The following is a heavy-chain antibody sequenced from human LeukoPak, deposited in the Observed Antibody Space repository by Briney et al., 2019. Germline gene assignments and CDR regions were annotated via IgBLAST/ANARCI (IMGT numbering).Heavy chain of an antibody. Sequence: GASVKVSCKASGYTFTSYDINWVRQATGQGLEWMGWMNPNSGNTGYAQKFQGRVTMTRDTSTSTVYMELSSLRSEDTGVYYCARGFDTTMGIDWFDPWGQGTLVTVSS. CDR1: GYTFTSYD. CDR2: MNPNSGNT. J-gene: IGHJ5*02. V-gene: IGHV1-8*01. D-gene: IGHD5-18*01. CDR3: ARGFDTTMGIDWFDP.